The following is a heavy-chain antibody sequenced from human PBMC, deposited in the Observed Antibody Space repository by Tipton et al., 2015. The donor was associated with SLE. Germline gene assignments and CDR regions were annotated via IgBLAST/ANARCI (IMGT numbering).Heavy chain of an antibody. CDR1: GASVSSSDYY. CDR2: IYYGGST. D-gene: IGHD3-22*01. V-gene: IGHV4-39*01. Sequence: GLVKPSETLSLTCSVSGASVSSSDYYWGWIRQPSGKGLEWIGNIYYGGSTYYNPSLKSRVTISVDTSKNQFSLKLTSVTAADSAVYYCASPLDLSYYDSGGYAAFDIWGQGTMVTVSS. CDR3: ASPLDLSYYDSGGYAAFDI. J-gene: IGHJ3*02.